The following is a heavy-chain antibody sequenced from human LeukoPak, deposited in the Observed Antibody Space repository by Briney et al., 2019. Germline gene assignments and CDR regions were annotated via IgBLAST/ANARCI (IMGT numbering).Heavy chain of an antibody. CDR3: ARDGKLGTSWFLDH. D-gene: IGHD6-13*01. V-gene: IGHV3-23*01. CDR2: IGGRGAST. CDR1: GFTFSSYS. Sequence: GGSLRLSCAASGFTFSSYSMNWVRLAPGKGLEWVSGIGGRGASTHYADAVRGRFTISRDNSRDTLYLQIDSLRVEDTAIYYCARDGKLGTSWFLDHWGQGVLVTVSS. J-gene: IGHJ4*02.